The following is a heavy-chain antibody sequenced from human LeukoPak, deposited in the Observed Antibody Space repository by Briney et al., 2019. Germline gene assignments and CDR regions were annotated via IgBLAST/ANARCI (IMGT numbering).Heavy chain of an antibody. V-gene: IGHV4-39*01. D-gene: IGHD3-10*01. CDR3: AVSAGDYFDY. J-gene: IGHJ4*02. CDR1: GTSFSSYY. Sequence: SETLSLTCAVSGTSFSSYYWSWIRQPPGKGLEWIGTIYYSGSTYYNPSLKSRVTISVDTSKNQFSLKLSSVTAADTAVYYCAVSAGDYFDYWGQGTLVTVSS. CDR2: IYYSGST.